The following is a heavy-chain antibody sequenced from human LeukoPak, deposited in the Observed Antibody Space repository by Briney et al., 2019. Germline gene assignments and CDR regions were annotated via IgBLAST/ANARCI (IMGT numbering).Heavy chain of an antibody. V-gene: IGHV3-53*05. Sequence: GGSLRLSCAASGFTASSDYMSWVRQAPGKGLEWVSVIYSGGSTYYADSVKGRFTISRDKSKNTVYLQMNSLRFEDTAVYYCARVRYYYGMDVWGQGTTVTVSS. CDR2: IYSGGST. J-gene: IGHJ6*02. CDR3: ARVRYYYGMDV. CDR1: GFTASSDY.